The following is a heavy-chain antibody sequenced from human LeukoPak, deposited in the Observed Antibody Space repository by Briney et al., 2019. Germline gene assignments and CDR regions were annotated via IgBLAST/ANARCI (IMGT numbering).Heavy chain of an antibody. CDR2: IIPMLDIT. V-gene: IGHV1-69*04. J-gene: IGHJ4*02. D-gene: IGHD4-23*01. Sequence: SVKVSCKASGGSFSSYAISWVRQAPGQGLEWMGRIIPMLDITNYAQKLQGRVTITADKSTNTAYMELSSLGSDDTAVYYCARGGATVVNFSYWGQGTLVTVSS. CDR3: ARGGATVVNFSY. CDR1: GGSFSSYA.